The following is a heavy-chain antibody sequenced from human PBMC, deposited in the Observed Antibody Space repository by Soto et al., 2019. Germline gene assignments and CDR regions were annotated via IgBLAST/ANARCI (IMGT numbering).Heavy chain of an antibody. CDR3: AKVGGYSFDYLNYNAMDV. Sequence: PSEPLSLTCTVSGGSISTYYWNWIRQSPGKGLEWIGYIYRTGSTHYNPSLNSRVAISLDPSRNNFSLKLNSVTAADTALYYCAKVGGYSFDYLNYNAMDVWGQGTTVTVSS. V-gene: IGHV4-59*01. CDR1: GGSISTYY. J-gene: IGHJ6*02. CDR2: IYRTGST. D-gene: IGHD5-18*01.